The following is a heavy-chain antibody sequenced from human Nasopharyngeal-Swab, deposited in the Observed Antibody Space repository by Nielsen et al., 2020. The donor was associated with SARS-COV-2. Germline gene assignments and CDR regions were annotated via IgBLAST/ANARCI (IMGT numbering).Heavy chain of an antibody. CDR3: ARYCSTNSCPRGFDY. CDR1: GFTFSSYW. D-gene: IGHD2-2*01. Sequence: ESLKIYCAASGFTFSSYWMSLVRHAPGKGLEWVAHIQQSGSGQYYVDSVKGRFTISRDNAKNSLSLQMNSLRAEDTAVYYCARYCSTNSCPRGFDYWGQGTLVTVSS. CDR2: IQQSGSGQ. V-gene: IGHV3-7*01. J-gene: IGHJ4*02.